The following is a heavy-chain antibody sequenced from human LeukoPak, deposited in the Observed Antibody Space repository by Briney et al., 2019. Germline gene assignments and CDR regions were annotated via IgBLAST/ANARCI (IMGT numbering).Heavy chain of an antibody. CDR3: AKEPHSIAAPSRRYFDY. CDR2: ISSSSRYI. CDR1: GFTFRSYS. Sequence: PGGSLRLSCATSGFTFRSYSMNWVRQAPGKGLERVSSISSSSRYINYAESVKGRFTISRDNAKNSLYLQMNSLRAEVTAVYYGAKEPHSIAAPSRRYFDYWGQGTLVTVSS. J-gene: IGHJ4*02. V-gene: IGHV3-21*01. D-gene: IGHD6-6*01.